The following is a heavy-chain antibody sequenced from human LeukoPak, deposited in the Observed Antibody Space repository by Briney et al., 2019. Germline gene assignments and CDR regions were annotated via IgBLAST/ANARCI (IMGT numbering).Heavy chain of an antibody. CDR2: INPSGGST. CDR1: GYTFTSYY. CDR3: ARVVPAFTDAFDI. Sequence: GASVKVSCKASGYTFTSYYMHWVRQAPGPGLEWMGIINPSGGSTSYAQKFQGRVTMTRDTSTSTVYMELSSLRSEDTAVYYCARVVPAFTDAFDIWGQGTMVTVSS. D-gene: IGHD2-2*01. V-gene: IGHV1-46*03. J-gene: IGHJ3*02.